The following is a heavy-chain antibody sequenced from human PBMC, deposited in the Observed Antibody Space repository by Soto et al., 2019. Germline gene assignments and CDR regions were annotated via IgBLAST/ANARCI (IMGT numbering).Heavy chain of an antibody. CDR2: VYSTGST. Sequence: PSETLSLTCTVTGASIRGSYYFWSWIRQPPGEGLEWLGYVYSTGSTYYNPSLKSRISMSVDTSKNQFSLKLSSVTAADTAVYYCARSHTIVVSSWYYLNWFDPWGQGTLVTVSS. CDR1: GASIRGSYYF. V-gene: IGHV4-30-4*08. CDR3: ARSHTIVVSSWYYLNWFDP. J-gene: IGHJ5*02. D-gene: IGHD6-13*01.